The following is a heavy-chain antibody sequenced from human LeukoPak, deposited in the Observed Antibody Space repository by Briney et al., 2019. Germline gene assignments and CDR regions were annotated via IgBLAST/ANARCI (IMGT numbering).Heavy chain of an antibody. D-gene: IGHD3/OR15-3a*01. J-gene: IGHJ4*02. Sequence: SETLSLTCTVSGVSISSSNSYWGWIRQPPGTGLEWIGSIYYSGNTYYNASLKSQVSISINTSKNQFSLRLTSVTAADTAVYYCARQTGSGLFILPGGQGTLVTVSS. CDR1: GVSISSSNSY. CDR3: ARQTGSGLFILP. V-gene: IGHV4-39*01. CDR2: IYYSGNT.